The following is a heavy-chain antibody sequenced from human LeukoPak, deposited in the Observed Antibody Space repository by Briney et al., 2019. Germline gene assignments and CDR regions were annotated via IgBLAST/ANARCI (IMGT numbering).Heavy chain of an antibody. V-gene: IGHV3-74*01. CDR1: GFTFSSHW. D-gene: IGHD1-1*01. Sequence: GGSLRLSCAASGFTFSSHWMFWVRQAPGKGLVWVSRINRDESITNYADSVKGRFTISRDNAKNTLYLQMNSLTAEDTAVYYCVRGGNHWNDLDYWGRGTLVTVSS. CDR3: VRGGNHWNDLDY. CDR2: INRDESIT. J-gene: IGHJ4*02.